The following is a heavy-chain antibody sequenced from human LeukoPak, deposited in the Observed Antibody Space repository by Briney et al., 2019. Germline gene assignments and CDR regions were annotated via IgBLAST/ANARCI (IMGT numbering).Heavy chain of an antibody. D-gene: IGHD3-3*02. CDR3: AKDSRHYYFDY. CDR1: GFTFSRYG. CDR2: ISDDGNEK. V-gene: IGHV3-30*18. Sequence: HPGGSLRLPCAASGFTFSRYGMHWVRQAPGKGLEWVAVISDDGNEKYYADSVKGRFTISRDKSKDTVYLQMNSLRAEDTAVYYCAKDSRHYYFDYWGQGTPVTVSS. J-gene: IGHJ4*02.